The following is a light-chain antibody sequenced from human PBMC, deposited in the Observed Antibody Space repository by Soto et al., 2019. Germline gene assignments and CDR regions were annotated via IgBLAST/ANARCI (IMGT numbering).Light chain of an antibody. CDR3: CSFAGSGTFYV. V-gene: IGLV2-23*02. Sequence: QSALTQPASGSGSPGQSSTISCTRTSSDVGSYNLVSWYQQHPGKAPKLMIYAVNKRPSGISSRFSGSKSGNTASLTISGLQAEDEADYYCCSFAGSGTFYVFGTGTKVTVL. CDR1: SSDVGSYNL. J-gene: IGLJ1*01. CDR2: AVN.